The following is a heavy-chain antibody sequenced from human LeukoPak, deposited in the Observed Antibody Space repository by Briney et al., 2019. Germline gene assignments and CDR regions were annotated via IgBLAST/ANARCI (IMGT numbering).Heavy chain of an antibody. J-gene: IGHJ6*03. CDR1: GGSFSGYY. Sequence: PSETLSLTCAVYGGSFSGYYWSWIRQPPGKGLEWIGEINHSGSTKYNPSLKSRVTISVDTSKNQFSLKLRSVTAADTAVYYCARDKSSSWYAIRNYYYYYMDVWGKGTTVTISS. V-gene: IGHV4-34*01. D-gene: IGHD6-13*01. CDR3: ARDKSSSWYAIRNYYYYYMDV. CDR2: INHSGST.